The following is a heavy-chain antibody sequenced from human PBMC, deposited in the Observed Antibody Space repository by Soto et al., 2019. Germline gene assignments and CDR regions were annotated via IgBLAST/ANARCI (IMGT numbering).Heavy chain of an antibody. CDR3: ARDRGSGSYLSWFDP. J-gene: IGHJ5*02. CDR1: GGSISSYY. D-gene: IGHD1-26*01. Sequence: SETLSLTCTVSGGSISSYYWSWIRQPPGKGLEWIGYIYYSGSTNYNPSLKSRVTISVDTSKNQFSLKLSSVTAADTAVYYCARDRGSGSYLSWFDPWGQGTLVTVSS. V-gene: IGHV4-59*01. CDR2: IYYSGST.